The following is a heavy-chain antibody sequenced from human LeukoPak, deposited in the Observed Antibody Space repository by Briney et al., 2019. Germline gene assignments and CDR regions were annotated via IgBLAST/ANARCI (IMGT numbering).Heavy chain of an antibody. Sequence: GGSLRLSCAASGFSFSSHWVHWVRQAPGKGLVWVSRISDDGSYTSNVDSVKGRFTISRDNAKNSLYLQLNSLRVEDTAVYYCKSGGAAPGSFDYWGQGTLVTVSP. CDR2: ISDDGSYT. CDR1: GFSFSSHW. V-gene: IGHV3-74*01. J-gene: IGHJ4*02. CDR3: KSGGAAPGSFDY. D-gene: IGHD1-1*01.